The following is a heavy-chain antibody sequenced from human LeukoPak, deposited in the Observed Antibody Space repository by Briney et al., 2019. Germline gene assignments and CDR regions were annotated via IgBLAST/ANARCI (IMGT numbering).Heavy chain of an antibody. CDR3: ASAATPTFIPAAGPTLEY. D-gene: IGHD6-13*01. CDR2: IIPIFGTA. J-gene: IGHJ4*02. V-gene: IGHV1-69*13. Sequence: ASVKGSCKASGGTFSNYAISWVRQAPGQGLEWIGGIIPIFGTANYAHKFQDRVTITADESTSTVYMELSSLRSEDTAVYYCASAATPTFIPAAGPTLEYWGQGALVTVSS. CDR1: GGTFSNYA.